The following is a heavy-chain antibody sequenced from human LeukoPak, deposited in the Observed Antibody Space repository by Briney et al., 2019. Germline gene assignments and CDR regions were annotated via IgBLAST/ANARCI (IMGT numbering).Heavy chain of an antibody. CDR3: ARDRLYCSGGSCYSSWFDP. CDR1: GGTFSSYA. J-gene: IGHJ5*02. Sequence: ASVKVSCKASGGTFSSYAISWVRQAPGQGLEWMGWISAYNGNTNYAQKLQGRVTMTTDTSTSTAYMELRSLRSDDTAVYYCARDRLYCSGGSCYSSWFDPWGQGTLVTVSS. V-gene: IGHV1-18*01. CDR2: ISAYNGNT. D-gene: IGHD2-15*01.